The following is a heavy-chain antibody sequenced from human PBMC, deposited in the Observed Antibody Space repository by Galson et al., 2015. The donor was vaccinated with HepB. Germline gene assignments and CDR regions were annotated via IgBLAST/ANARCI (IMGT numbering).Heavy chain of an antibody. D-gene: IGHD3-10*01. CDR3: ARGHGSGSYYHSNYYYGMDV. J-gene: IGHJ6*02. V-gene: IGHV1-2*04. Sequence: SVKVSCKASGYTFTGYYMHWVRQAPGQGLEWMGWINPNSGGTNYAQKFQGWVTMTRDTSISTAYMELSRLRSDDTAVYYCARGHGSGSYYHSNYYYGMDVWGQGTTVTVSS. CDR2: INPNSGGT. CDR1: GYTFTGYY.